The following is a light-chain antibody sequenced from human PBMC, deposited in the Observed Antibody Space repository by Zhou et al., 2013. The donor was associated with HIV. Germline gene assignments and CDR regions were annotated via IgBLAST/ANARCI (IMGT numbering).Light chain of an antibody. J-gene: IGKJ2*01. CDR3: MQALQTVPYT. CDR1: QSLLYSNGNNY. CDR2: LGS. Sequence: DIVMTQSPLSLPVTPGEPASISCRSSQSLLYSNGNNYLDWYLQKPGQSPQLLIFLGSHRASGVPDSFSGSVSGTDFTLKISRVEAEDVGVYYCMQALQTVPYTFGQGTKLEIK. V-gene: IGKV2-28*01.